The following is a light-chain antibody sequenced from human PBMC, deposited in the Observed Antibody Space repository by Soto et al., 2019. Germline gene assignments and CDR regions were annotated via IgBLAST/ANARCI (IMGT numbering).Light chain of an antibody. CDR3: SSYTSSSTIV. V-gene: IGLV2-14*01. Sequence: QSVLTQPASVSGSPGQSITISCTGTSSDIGAYNYVSWYQQHPGKAPQLMIYEVSNRPSGVSSRFSGSKSGNTASLTISGLQAEDEADYYCSSYTSSSTIVFGTGTKVTVL. CDR2: EVS. CDR1: SSDIGAYNY. J-gene: IGLJ1*01.